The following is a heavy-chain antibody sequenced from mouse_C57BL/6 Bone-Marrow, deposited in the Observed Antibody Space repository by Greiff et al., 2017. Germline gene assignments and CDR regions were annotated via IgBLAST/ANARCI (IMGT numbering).Heavy chain of an antibody. CDR3: TRRGNDYDYDWGGPAWFAY. J-gene: IGHJ3*01. D-gene: IGHD2-4*01. V-gene: IGHV1-15*01. CDR2: IDPETGGT. Sequence: QVQLQQSGAELVRPGASVTLSCKASGYTFTDYEMHWVKQTPVHGLEWIGAIDPETGGTAYNQKFKGKAILTADKSSRTAYMELGSLTSEDSAVYCSTRRGNDYDYDWGGPAWFAYWGQGTLVTVSA. CDR1: GYTFTDYE.